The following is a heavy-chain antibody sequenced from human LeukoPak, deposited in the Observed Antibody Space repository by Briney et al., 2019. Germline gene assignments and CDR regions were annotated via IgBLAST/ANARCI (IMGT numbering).Heavy chain of an antibody. J-gene: IGHJ4*02. CDR2: ISATGGTS. V-gene: IGHV3-23*01. D-gene: IGHD4-17*01. CDR1: GFTFYNYA. CDR3: ARFHNYSDLNFDY. Sequence: PGGSLRLSCAASGFTFYNYAMNWVRQAPGKGLEWVSGISATGGTSYYADSVKGRFTISRDNSKNTLYLQMSSLRAEDTAMYYCARFHNYSDLNFDYWGQGTLVTVSS.